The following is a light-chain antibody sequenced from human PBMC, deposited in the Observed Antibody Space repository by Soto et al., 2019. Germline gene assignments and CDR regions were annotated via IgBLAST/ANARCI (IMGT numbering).Light chain of an antibody. V-gene: IGKV3-15*01. CDR1: QSVWSN. Sequence: EVMMTQFPATLSVSPGGRATLYCRASQSVWSNLAWYQQKPGNAPRLLIYGASSRATGVLATFSGSRSGTELPLSISSLQTEDFGVYYCQEYDTRSPLTFGGGTKVEIK. CDR2: GAS. CDR3: QEYDTRSPLT. J-gene: IGKJ4*01.